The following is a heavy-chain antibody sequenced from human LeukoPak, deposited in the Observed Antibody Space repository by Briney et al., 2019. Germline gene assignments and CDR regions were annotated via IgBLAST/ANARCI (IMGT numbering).Heavy chain of an antibody. CDR1: GYTFTSYG. V-gene: IGHV1-18*01. J-gene: IGHJ5*02. CDR3: AKFCSGGGCYHNWFDP. D-gene: IGHD2-15*01. CDR2: ISVYNGHT. Sequence: GASVKVSCKASGYTFTSYGISRVRQAPGQRLEWMGWISVYNGHTNYAQKLQDRVTMTTDTSTNTAYMELRSLRSDDTAVYYCAKFCSGGGCYHNWFDPWGQGTLVTVSS.